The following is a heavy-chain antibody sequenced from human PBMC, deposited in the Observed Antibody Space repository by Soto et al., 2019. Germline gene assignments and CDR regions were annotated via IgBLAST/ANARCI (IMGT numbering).Heavy chain of an antibody. V-gene: IGHV1-18*01. D-gene: IGHD6-25*01. J-gene: IGHJ4*02. CDR2: ISANNRDT. CDR1: GTTFTSFG. Sequence: QVHLVQSGAEVKKPGASVKVSCEASGTTFTSFGFSWVRQAPGQGLEWVGWISANNRDTTYSEKFQGRVTLTTDTSTNTAYMDLSSLRSDDTAVYYCARTSWRLSFPWPFDYWGQGTLVTVSS. CDR3: ARTSWRLSFPWPFDY.